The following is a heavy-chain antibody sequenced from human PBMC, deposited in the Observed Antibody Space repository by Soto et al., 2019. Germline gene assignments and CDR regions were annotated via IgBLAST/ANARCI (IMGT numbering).Heavy chain of an antibody. V-gene: IGHV1-69*14. CDR3: AIPPSVFGVVAMGGLDV. D-gene: IGHD3-3*01. CDR2: IIPIFPTA. Sequence: QVQLVQSGAELKKPGSSVRVSCQASGGTFSSYSVNWVRQAPGQGLEWMGGIIPIFPTADHAQRFQGRVTITADKSTDTAYMELSSLRADDTAVYYCAIPPSVFGVVAMGGLDVWGQGTTVTVSS. CDR1: GGTFSSYS. J-gene: IGHJ6*01.